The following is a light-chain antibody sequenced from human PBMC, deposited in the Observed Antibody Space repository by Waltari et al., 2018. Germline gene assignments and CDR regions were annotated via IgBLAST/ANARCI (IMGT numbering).Light chain of an antibody. CDR1: QSVSRA. V-gene: IGKV3-20*01. CDR3: QHYLRLPVT. Sequence: EIVLTQSPGTLSLSLGERATVSCRASQSVSRALAWYQHKPGQAPRLLIYGASTRATGSPDRFSGSGSGTDFSLTISRLEPDDFAVYYCQHYLRLPVTFGQGTTVEI. J-gene: IGKJ1*01. CDR2: GAS.